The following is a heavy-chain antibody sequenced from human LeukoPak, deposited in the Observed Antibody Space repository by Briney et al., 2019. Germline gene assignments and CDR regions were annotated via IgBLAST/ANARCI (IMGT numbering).Heavy chain of an antibody. V-gene: IGHV3-49*04. Sequence: PGRSLRLSCTASGFTFGDYAMSWVRQAPGKGLEWVGFIRSKACGGTTQYAASVKGRFTISRDDSKSIAYLQMNSLKTEDTAVYYCTAPRTRYFDWLPDYWGQGTLVTVSS. CDR2: IRSKACGGTT. J-gene: IGHJ4*02. D-gene: IGHD3-9*01. CDR1: GFTFGDYA. CDR3: TAPRTRYFDWLPDY.